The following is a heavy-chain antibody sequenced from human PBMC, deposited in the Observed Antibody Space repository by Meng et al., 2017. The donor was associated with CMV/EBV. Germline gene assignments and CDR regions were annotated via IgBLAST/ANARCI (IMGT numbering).Heavy chain of an antibody. D-gene: IGHD6-19*01. J-gene: IGHJ4*02. Sequence: GESLKISCAASGFTFSDYYMSWVRQAPGKGLEWVSYISSSGSTIYYADSVKGRFTTSRDNAKNSLYLQVNSLRAEDTAVYYCASGAPSRGWFLFPSSPRLSSVVAGNWGQGTLVTVSS. CDR1: GFTFSDYY. CDR3: ASGAPSRGWFLFPSSPRLSSVVAGN. CDR2: ISSSGSTI. V-gene: IGHV3-11*01.